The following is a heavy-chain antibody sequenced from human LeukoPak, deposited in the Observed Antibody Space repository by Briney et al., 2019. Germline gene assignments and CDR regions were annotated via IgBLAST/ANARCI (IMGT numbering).Heavy chain of an antibody. CDR2: INYIGST. CDR3: AVGGGPIPHL. V-gene: IGHV4-61*01. CDR1: GGSISSGSLRTYY. D-gene: IGHD2-2*02. Sequence: SETLSLTCTISGGSISSGSLRTYYWAWIRQPPGQGLEWIGNINYIGSTNYSPSLKSRVTITVDSAKNQISLRVSSVTAADTAVYYCAVGGGPIPHLWGQGTLVTVSS. J-gene: IGHJ5*02.